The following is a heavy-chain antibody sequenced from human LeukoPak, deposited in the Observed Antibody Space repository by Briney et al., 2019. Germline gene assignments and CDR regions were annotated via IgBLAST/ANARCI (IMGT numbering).Heavy chain of an antibody. CDR2: IWYDGSNK. CDR1: GFTFRDAW. V-gene: IGHV3-33*08. D-gene: IGHD1-26*01. CDR3: ARGEFRRELRGFFDY. Sequence: PGGSLRLSCAASGFTFRDAWMSWVRQAPGKGLEWVAVIWYDGSNKYYADSVKGRFTISRDNSKNTLYLQMNSLRAEDTAVYYCARGEFRRELRGFFDYWGQGTLVTVSS. J-gene: IGHJ4*02.